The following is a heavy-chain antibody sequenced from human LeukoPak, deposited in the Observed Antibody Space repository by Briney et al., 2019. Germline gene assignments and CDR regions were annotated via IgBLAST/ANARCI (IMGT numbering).Heavy chain of an antibody. J-gene: IGHJ6*02. Sequence: GGSLRLSCAASGFTFSSYAMSWVRQAPGKGLEWVSAISGSGGSTYYADSVKGRFTISRDNSKNTLYLQMNSLRAEDTAVYYCAKAHDSSGYIYYYYGMDVWGQGTTVTVSS. D-gene: IGHD3-22*01. CDR2: ISGSGGST. CDR1: GFTFSSYA. CDR3: AKAHDSSGYIYYYYGMDV. V-gene: IGHV3-23*01.